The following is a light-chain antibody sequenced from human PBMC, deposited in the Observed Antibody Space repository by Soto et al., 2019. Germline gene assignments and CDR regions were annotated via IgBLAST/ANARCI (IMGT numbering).Light chain of an antibody. CDR2: AAS. CDR3: QQSYSTPLT. J-gene: IGKJ4*01. Sequence: DIQMTQSPSSLSASVGERVTITCRASQSISNYLNWYQQKPGKGPELLIYAASSLQRGVPSRFSGSGSGTDFTLTISSLQPEDFATYHCQQSYSTPLTFGGGTKVEIK. V-gene: IGKV1-39*01. CDR1: QSISNY.